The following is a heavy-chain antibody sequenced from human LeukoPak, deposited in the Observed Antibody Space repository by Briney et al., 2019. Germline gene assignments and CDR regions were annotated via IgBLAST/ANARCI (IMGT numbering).Heavy chain of an antibody. V-gene: IGHV3-30*02. Sequence: GGSLRLSCAASGFTCSSYGMHWVRQAPGKGLEWVAFIRFDGSSRFYADSVKGRCTISRDNSKNTVYLQMNSLRAEDTAVYYCAKDPGGDDYWGQGTLVTVSS. CDR3: AKDPGGDDY. CDR2: IRFDGSSR. CDR1: GFTCSSYG. J-gene: IGHJ4*02. D-gene: IGHD3-16*01.